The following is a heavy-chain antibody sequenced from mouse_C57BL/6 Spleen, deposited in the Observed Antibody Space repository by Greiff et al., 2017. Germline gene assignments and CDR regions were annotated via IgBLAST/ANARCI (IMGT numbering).Heavy chain of an antibody. V-gene: IGHV1-42*01. J-gene: IGHJ2*01. CDR2: INPSTGGT. Sequence: EVKLQQSGPELVKPGASVKISCKASGYSFTGYYMNWVKQSPEKSLEWIGEINPSTGGTTYNQKFKAKATLTVDKSSSTAYMQLKSLTSEDSAVYYCARPKLGREDFDYWGQGTTLTVSS. CDR3: ARPKLGREDFDY. D-gene: IGHD4-1*01. CDR1: GYSFTGYY.